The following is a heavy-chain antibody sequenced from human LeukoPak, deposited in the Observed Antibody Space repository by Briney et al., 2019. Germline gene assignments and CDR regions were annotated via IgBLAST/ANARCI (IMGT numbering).Heavy chain of an antibody. CDR1: GGSISSGSYY. V-gene: IGHV4-61*01. J-gene: IGHJ6*03. D-gene: IGHD3-16*01. Sequence: SQTLSLTCTVSGGSISSGSYYWSWIRQPPGKGLEWIGYISYSGNTNYNPSLKSRVTISVDTSKNQFSLKLSSVTAADTAVYYCASGGKHYYYYYMDVWGKGTTVTVSS. CDR3: ASGGKHYYYYYMDV. CDR2: ISYSGNT.